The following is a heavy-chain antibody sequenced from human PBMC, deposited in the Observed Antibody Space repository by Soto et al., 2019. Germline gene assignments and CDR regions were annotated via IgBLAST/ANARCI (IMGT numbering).Heavy chain of an antibody. D-gene: IGHD3-9*01. CDR1: GYSFTSYW. V-gene: IGHV5-51*01. J-gene: IGHJ4*02. Sequence: PGASLKISCKGSGYSFTSYWIGWVRQMPGKGLEWMGIIYPGDSDTRYSPSFQGQVTISADKSISTAYLQWSSLKASDTAMYYCARAPYYDILTGPFDYWGQGTLVTVSS. CDR2: IYPGDSDT. CDR3: ARAPYYDILTGPFDY.